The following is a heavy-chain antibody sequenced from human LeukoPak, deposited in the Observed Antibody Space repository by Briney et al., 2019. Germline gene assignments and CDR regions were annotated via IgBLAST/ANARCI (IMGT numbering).Heavy chain of an antibody. Sequence: PSETLSLTCAVYGGSFSGYYWSWIRQPPGKGLEWIGEINHSGSTNYNPSLKSRVTISVDTSKNQFSLKLSSVTAADTAVYYCARKAGASHYGSGWRRGDYFDYWGQGTLVTVSS. CDR1: GGSFSGYY. V-gene: IGHV4-34*01. D-gene: IGHD3-10*01. CDR2: INHSGST. CDR3: ARKAGASHYGSGWRRGDYFDY. J-gene: IGHJ4*02.